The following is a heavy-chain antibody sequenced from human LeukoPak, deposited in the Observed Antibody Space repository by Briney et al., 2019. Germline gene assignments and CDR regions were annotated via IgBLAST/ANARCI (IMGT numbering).Heavy chain of an antibody. D-gene: IGHD4-17*01. CDR2: INPNSGGT. CDR1: GYTFTGYY. J-gene: IGHJ5*02. V-gene: IGHV1-2*02. Sequence: GASVKVSCKASGYTFTGYYMHWVRQAPGQGLEWMGWINPNSGGTNYAQKFQGRVTMTRDTSISTAYMELSRLRSDDTAVYYCAREVVYGDYGGSAGWFDPWGQGTLVTVS. CDR3: AREVVYGDYGGSAGWFDP.